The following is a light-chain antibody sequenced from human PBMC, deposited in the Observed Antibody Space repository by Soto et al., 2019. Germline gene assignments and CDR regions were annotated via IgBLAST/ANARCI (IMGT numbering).Light chain of an antibody. CDR3: QQYNVWPLT. Sequence: EIVMTQSPATLSVSPGERATLSCRASQSVSSNLAWYQQKPGQTPKLLIYVATTRATGIPDRFSGSGSGTEFTRTISSLQSEDFAVYYCQQYNVWPLTFGGGTKVEFK. CDR2: VAT. V-gene: IGKV3-15*01. J-gene: IGKJ4*01. CDR1: QSVSSN.